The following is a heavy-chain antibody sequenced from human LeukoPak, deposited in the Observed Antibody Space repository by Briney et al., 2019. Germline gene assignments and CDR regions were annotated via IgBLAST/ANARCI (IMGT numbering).Heavy chain of an antibody. CDR2: IIPIFGTA. Sequence: SVKVSCKASGGTFSSYAISWVRQAPGQGLEWMGGIIPIFGTANYAQKFQGRVTITRDESTSTAYMELSSLRSEDTAVYYCARDRTTAKADYYYYCYMDVWGKGTTVTVSS. CDR3: ARDRTTAKADYYYYCYMDV. J-gene: IGHJ6*03. D-gene: IGHD1-7*01. CDR1: GGTFSSYA. V-gene: IGHV1-69*05.